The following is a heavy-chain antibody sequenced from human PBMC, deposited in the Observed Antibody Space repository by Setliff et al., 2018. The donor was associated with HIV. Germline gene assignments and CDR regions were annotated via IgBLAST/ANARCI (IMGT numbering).Heavy chain of an antibody. Sequence: GESLKISCAASGFTFSSYEMNWVRQAPGKGLEWVSYISSSGGTIYYADSVKGRFTISRDNVKNSLFLEMNTLRAEDTAIYYCARAGSVAVLFDYWGLGTLVTVSS. V-gene: IGHV3-48*03. J-gene: IGHJ4*02. CDR1: GFTFSSYE. D-gene: IGHD6-19*01. CDR3: ARAGSVAVLFDY. CDR2: ISSSGGTI.